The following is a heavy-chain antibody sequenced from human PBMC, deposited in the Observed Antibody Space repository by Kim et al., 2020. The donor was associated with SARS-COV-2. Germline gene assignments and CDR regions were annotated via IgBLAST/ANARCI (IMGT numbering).Heavy chain of an antibody. Sequence: PSLQSRVTLSVDTPKNQFSLKLSSVTAADTAVYYCARVLYCGGDCSSFDYWGQGTLVTVSS. V-gene: IGHV4-59*01. D-gene: IGHD2-21*02. J-gene: IGHJ4*02. CDR3: ARVLYCGGDCSSFDY.